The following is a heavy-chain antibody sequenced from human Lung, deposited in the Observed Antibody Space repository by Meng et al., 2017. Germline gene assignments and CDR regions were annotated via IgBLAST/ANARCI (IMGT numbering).Heavy chain of an antibody. CDR1: GGSISSSNYY. V-gene: IGHV4-30-4*01. CDR3: ARGQKGYFDL. Sequence: QVKLQGAGPGPVKLSQTLSLPCTVSGGSISSSNYYWSWIRQPPGKGLEWSGHIYNSGSTYYNPSLKSRITISVDTSKNQFSLKLSSVTAADTAVYYCARGQKGYFDLWGRGTLVTVSS. CDR2: IYNSGST. J-gene: IGHJ2*01.